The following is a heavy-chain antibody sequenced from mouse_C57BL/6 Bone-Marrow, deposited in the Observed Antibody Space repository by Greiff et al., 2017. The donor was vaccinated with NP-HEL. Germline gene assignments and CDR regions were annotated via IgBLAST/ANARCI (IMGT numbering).Heavy chain of an antibody. CDR2: ISDGGSYT. V-gene: IGHV5-4*01. D-gene: IGHD1-1*01. CDR3: AREGVITTVGDAMDY. Sequence: EVNVVESGGGLVKPGGSLKLSCAASGFTFSSYAMSWVRQTPEKRLEWVATISDGGSYTYYPDNVKGRFTISRDNAKNNLYLQMSHLKSEDTAMYYCAREGVITTVGDAMDYWGQGTSVTVSS. CDR1: GFTFSSYA. J-gene: IGHJ4*01.